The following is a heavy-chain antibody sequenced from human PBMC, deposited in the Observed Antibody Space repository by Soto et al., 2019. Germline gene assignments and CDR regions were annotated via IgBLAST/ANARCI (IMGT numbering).Heavy chain of an antibody. V-gene: IGHV4-39*01. CDR1: GGSISSSSYY. CDR3: ARQDQRGYSYGFDY. Sequence: SETLSLTCTVSGGSISSSSYYWGWIRQPPGKGLEWIGSIYYSGSTYYNPSLKSRVTISVDTSKNQFSLKLSSVTAADTAVYYCARQDQRGYSYGFDYWGQGTLVTVSS. CDR2: IYYSGST. D-gene: IGHD5-18*01. J-gene: IGHJ4*02.